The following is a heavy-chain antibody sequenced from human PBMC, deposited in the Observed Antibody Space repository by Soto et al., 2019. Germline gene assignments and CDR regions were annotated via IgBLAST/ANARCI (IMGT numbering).Heavy chain of an antibody. Sequence: SVPLSDTCTVPGGSISSGGYSWSWIRKKPGKGLEWIGYIYYNGNTYYNPSLKSRVTISLDTSKNQFSLKLTSVTAADTAVYYCASAVRSWFYFDYWGQGALVTVSS. CDR1: GGSISSGGYS. J-gene: IGHJ4*02. V-gene: IGHV4-31*03. CDR3: ASAVRSWFYFDY. CDR2: IYYNGNT. D-gene: IGHD6-13*01.